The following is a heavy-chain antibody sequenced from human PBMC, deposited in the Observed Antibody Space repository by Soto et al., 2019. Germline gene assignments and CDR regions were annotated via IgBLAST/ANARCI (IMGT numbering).Heavy chain of an antibody. CDR1: GGSISSSNW. J-gene: IGHJ4*02. Sequence: QVQLQESGPGLVKPSGTLSLTCAVSGGSISSSNWWSWVRQPPGKGLEWIGEIYHSGSTNYNPSPRSRVTISVDKSKNQWSLKLSSVTAADTAVYYCASVGGVAATRGFDYWGQGTLVTVSS. CDR2: IYHSGST. D-gene: IGHD2-15*01. CDR3: ASVGGVAATRGFDY. V-gene: IGHV4-4*02.